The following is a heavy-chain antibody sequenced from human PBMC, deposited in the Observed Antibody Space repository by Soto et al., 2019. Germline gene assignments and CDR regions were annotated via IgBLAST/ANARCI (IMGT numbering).Heavy chain of an antibody. J-gene: IGHJ5*02. CDR1: GGTFSSYA. Sequence: SVKVSCKASGGTFSSYAMSWVRQAPGQGLEWMGGIIPIFGTANYAQKFQGRVTITADKSTSTAYMELSSLRSEDTAVYYCARQSSCSGGSCYPFYWFDPWGQGPMVTVSS. D-gene: IGHD2-15*01. V-gene: IGHV1-69*06. CDR2: IIPIFGTA. CDR3: ARQSSCSGGSCYPFYWFDP.